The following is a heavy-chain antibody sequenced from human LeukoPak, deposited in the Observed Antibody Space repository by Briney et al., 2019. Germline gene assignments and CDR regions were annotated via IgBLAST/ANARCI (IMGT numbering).Heavy chain of an antibody. V-gene: IGHV1-18*01. Sequence: GASVKVSCKASGYTFTSYGISWVRQAPGQGLEWMGWISAYNGNTNYAQKLQGRVTMTTDTSTSTAYMELRSLRSDDTAVYYCARDGNGYSGYDFSDYWGQGTLVTVSS. J-gene: IGHJ4*02. CDR2: ISAYNGNT. D-gene: IGHD5-12*01. CDR3: ARDGNGYSGYDFSDY. CDR1: GYTFTSYG.